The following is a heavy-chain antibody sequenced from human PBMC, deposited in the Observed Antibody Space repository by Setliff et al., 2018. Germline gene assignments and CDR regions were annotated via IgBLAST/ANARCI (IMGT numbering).Heavy chain of an antibody. CDR2: IHQDGRER. Sequence: PGGSLRLSCAASGFTFSSYSMNWVRQAPEKGLEWVANIHQDGRERHYVDSGKGLFTITRDNAKNSLFLQMNILEVEDTAVYYCVRDWASGDDHWGRGTLVTVSS. V-gene: IGHV3-7*01. CDR1: GFTFSSYS. J-gene: IGHJ4*02. CDR3: VRDWASGDDH. D-gene: IGHD3-10*01.